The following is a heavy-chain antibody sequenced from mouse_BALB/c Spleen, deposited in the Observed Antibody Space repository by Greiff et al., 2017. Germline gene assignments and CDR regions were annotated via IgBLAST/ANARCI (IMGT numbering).Heavy chain of an antibody. J-gene: IGHJ3*01. CDR1: GFSLTSYG. V-gene: IGHV2-2-2*01. CDR3: VIEGFAY. CDR2: IWSGGST. Sequence: VKLMESGPGLVQPSQSLSITCTVSGFSLTSYGVHWVRQSPGKGLEWLGVIWSGGSTDYNAAFISRLSISKDNSKSQVFFKMNSLQADDTAIYYCVIEGFAYWGQGTLVTVSA.